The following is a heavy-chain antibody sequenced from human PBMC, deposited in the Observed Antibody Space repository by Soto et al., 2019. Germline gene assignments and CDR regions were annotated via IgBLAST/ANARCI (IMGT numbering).Heavy chain of an antibody. J-gene: IGHJ6*02. CDR2: ISAYNGNT. Sequence: GASVKVSCKASGYTFTSYGISWVRQAPGQGLEWMGWISAYNGNTNYAQKLQGRVTMTTDTSTSTANMELRSLRSDDTAVYYCARDNKFGEFPRSWYYYYGMDVWGQGTTVTVSS. CDR3: ARDNKFGEFPRSWYYYYGMDV. CDR1: GYTFTSYG. V-gene: IGHV1-18*01. D-gene: IGHD3-10*01.